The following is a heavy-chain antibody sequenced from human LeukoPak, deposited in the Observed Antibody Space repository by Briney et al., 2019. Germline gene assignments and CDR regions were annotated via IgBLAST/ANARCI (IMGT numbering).Heavy chain of an antibody. CDR2: INTNTGNP. Sequence: ASVKVSCKASGYTFTNYALNWVRQAPGQGLEWMGWINTNTGNPAYAQGFTGRFVFSLDTSVSTAYLQISSLEAEDTAVYYCARDHGSGPGWGGTNYYYYYYMDVWGKGTTVTISS. V-gene: IGHV7-4-1*02. D-gene: IGHD3-10*01. J-gene: IGHJ6*03. CDR3: ARDHGSGPGWGGTNYYYYYYMDV. CDR1: GYTFTNYA.